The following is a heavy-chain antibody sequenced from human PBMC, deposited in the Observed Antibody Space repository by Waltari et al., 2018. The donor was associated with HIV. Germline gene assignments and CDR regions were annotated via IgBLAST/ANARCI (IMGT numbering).Heavy chain of an antibody. V-gene: IGHV1-2*02. CDR3: ATALYSSSSAGSIDY. J-gene: IGHJ4*02. CDR2: NNPNSGGT. Sequence: QVQLVQSGAEVKKPGASVKVSCKASGYTFTGYYMHWVRQAPGQGLEWRGWNNPNSGGTNYAQKFQGRVTMTRDTSISTAYMELSRLRSDDTAVYYCATALYSSSSAGSIDYWGQGTLVTVSS. CDR1: GYTFTGYY. D-gene: IGHD6-6*01.